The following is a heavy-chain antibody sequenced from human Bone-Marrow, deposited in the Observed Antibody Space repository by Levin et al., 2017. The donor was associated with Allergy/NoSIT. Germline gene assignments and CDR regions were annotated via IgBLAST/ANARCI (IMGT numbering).Heavy chain of an antibody. J-gene: IGHJ4*01. V-gene: IGHV3-11*06. CDR2: ISNTGDLT. CDR1: GFSFSDYY. D-gene: IGHD3-10*01. Sequence: PGGSLRLSCAATGFSFSDYYMTWIRQAPGKGLEWVSFISNTGDLTNYADSVKGRFTVSRDNAKKSLYLHMNSLRAEDTAVYYCARDRWFRDFKLYKYYFDDWGHGALVTVSS. CDR3: ARDRWFRDFKLYKYYFDD.